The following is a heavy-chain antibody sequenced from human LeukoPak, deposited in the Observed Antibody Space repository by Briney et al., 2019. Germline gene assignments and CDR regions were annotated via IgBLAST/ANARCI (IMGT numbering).Heavy chain of an antibody. CDR3: AKRGVVIRVILVGFHKEAYYFDS. CDR1: GLSISNSW. CDR2: IKEDGSAN. Sequence: GGSLRLSCEASGLSISNSWMAWVRRAPGKGLEWVANIKEDGSANFYVDSVKGRFIISRDNPKNTLYLQMNSLRAEDTAAYFCAKRGVVIRVILVGFHKEAYYFDSWGQGALVTVSS. J-gene: IGHJ4*02. D-gene: IGHD3-22*01. V-gene: IGHV3-7*03.